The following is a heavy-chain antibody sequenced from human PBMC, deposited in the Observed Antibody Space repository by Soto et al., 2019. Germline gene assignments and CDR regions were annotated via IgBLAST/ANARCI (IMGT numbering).Heavy chain of an antibody. CDR2: INAGNGNT. CDR3: ASSELYSSGWEYFQH. CDR1: GYTFTSYA. Sequence: ASVKVSCKASGYTFTSYAMHWVRQAPGQRLEWMGWINAGNGNTKYSQKFQGRVTITRDTSASTAYMELSSLRSENTTVYYCASSELYSSGWEYFQHWGQGTLVTVS. J-gene: IGHJ1*01. V-gene: IGHV1-3*01. D-gene: IGHD6-19*01.